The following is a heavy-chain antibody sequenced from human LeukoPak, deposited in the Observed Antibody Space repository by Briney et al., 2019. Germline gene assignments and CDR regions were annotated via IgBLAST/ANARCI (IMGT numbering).Heavy chain of an antibody. J-gene: IGHJ4*02. CDR1: GGTFSSYA. CDR2: IIPILGIA. Sequence: SVKVSCKASGGTFSSYAISWVRQAPGQGLEWMGRIIPILGIANYAQKFQGRVTITADKSTSTAYMELSSLRSEDTAVYYCARVGVPYYDILTGYWAFDYWGQGTLVTVSS. V-gene: IGHV1-69*04. CDR3: ARVGVPYYDILTGYWAFDY. D-gene: IGHD3-9*01.